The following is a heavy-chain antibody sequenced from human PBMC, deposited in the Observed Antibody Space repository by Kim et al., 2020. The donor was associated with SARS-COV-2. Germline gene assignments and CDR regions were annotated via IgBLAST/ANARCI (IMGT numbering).Heavy chain of an antibody. J-gene: IGHJ5*02. CDR3: AKRAPMVRGVLPWANWFDP. CDR1: GFTFSTYA. CDR2: ISGSGAST. D-gene: IGHD3-10*01. V-gene: IGHV3-23*01. Sequence: GGSLRLSCAATGFTFSTYAMNWVRQVPGKGLEWVSAISGSGASTFYADSVKGRFTISRDNSKNTLYLQMNSLRAEDTAVYYCAKRAPMVRGVLPWANWFDPWGQGTLVTVSS.